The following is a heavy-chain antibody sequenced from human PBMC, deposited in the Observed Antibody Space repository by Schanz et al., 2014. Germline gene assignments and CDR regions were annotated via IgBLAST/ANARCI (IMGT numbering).Heavy chain of an antibody. J-gene: IGHJ1*01. CDR1: GFIVSSTY. Sequence: EVQLVESGGDLVQPGGSQRLSCAASGFIVSSTYMTWVRQAPGKGLEWVSIIYSGVSTYYADSVKGRFTISRDNSKNTVYLQMNSLRGEDTGMYYCARDTAQSCIGPSCFEYFQHWGQGALVTVSS. CDR2: IYSGVST. V-gene: IGHV3-66*01. D-gene: IGHD2-2*01. CDR3: ARDTAQSCIGPSCFEYFQH.